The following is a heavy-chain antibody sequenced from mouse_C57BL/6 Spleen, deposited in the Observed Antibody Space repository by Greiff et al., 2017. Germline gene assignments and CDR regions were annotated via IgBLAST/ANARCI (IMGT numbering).Heavy chain of an antibody. CDR2: ISDGGSYT. Sequence: EVKVVESGGGLVKPGGSLKLSCAASGFTFSSYAMSWVRQTPEKRLEWVATISDGGSYTYSPDNVKGRLTISRDNAKNNLYLQMSHLKSEDTAMYYCARDQDKGAWFAYWGQGTLVTVSA. CDR3: ARDQDKGAWFAY. J-gene: IGHJ3*01. V-gene: IGHV5-4*01. CDR1: GFTFSSYA. D-gene: IGHD1-3*01.